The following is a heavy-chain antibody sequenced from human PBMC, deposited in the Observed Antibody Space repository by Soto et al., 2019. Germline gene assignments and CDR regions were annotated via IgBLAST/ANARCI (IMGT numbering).Heavy chain of an antibody. CDR1: GGSFSDDY. D-gene: IGHD2-8*01. V-gene: IGHV4-34*01. J-gene: IGHJ6*02. Sequence: LSLTCDIYGGSFSDDYWSWIRQPPGKGLEWIGKVSHSGGTSYNPSLRSRVTVSADTSKNQFSLRLTSVTAADTAVYYCARERVVLARAPVRVCDENQYYGLDVWGQGTTVTVSS. CDR3: ARERVVLARAPVRVCDENQYYGLDV. CDR2: VSHSGGT.